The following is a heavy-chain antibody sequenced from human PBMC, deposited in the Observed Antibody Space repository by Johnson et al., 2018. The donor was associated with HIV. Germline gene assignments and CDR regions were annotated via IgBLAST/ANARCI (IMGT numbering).Heavy chain of an antibody. Sequence: GGGVVQPGGSLRLSCAASGFTFSTYDMYWVRQATGQGLEWVSTIGTAGDTYYAGSVKGRFTISRENANNSLYLQMNSLRAGDTAVYYCARTGVLGAFDIWGQGTMVTVSS. CDR2: IGTAGDT. D-gene: IGHD2-8*02. CDR3: ARTGVLGAFDI. CDR1: GFTFSTYD. J-gene: IGHJ3*02. V-gene: IGHV3-13*01.